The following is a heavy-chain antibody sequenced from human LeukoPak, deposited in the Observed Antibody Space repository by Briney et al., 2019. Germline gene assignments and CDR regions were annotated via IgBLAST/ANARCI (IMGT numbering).Heavy chain of an antibody. Sequence: PSETLSLTCTVSGGSISSYYWSWIRQPPGKGLEWIGYIYYSGSTNYNPSLKSRVTISVDTSKNQFSLKLSSVTAADTAVYYCAIPLPVEYCSSTSCSLDAFDIWGQGTMVTVSS. CDR3: AIPLPVEYCSSTSCSLDAFDI. V-gene: IGHV4-59*08. D-gene: IGHD2-2*01. J-gene: IGHJ3*02. CDR2: IYYSGST. CDR1: GGSISSYY.